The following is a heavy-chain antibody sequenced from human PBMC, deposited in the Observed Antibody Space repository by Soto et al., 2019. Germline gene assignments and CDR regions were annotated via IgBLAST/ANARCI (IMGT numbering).Heavy chain of an antibody. CDR2: ISSSGSTI. CDR3: ARDLKPREALAPYYFDY. J-gene: IGHJ4*02. CDR1: GFTFSDYY. D-gene: IGHD1-1*01. Sequence: PGGSLRLSCAASGFTFSDYYMSWIRQAPGKGLERISYISSSGSTIYHADSVKGRFTISRDNAKNSLYLQMNGLRAEDTAVYYCARDLKPREALAPYYFDYWGQGTLVTVSS. V-gene: IGHV3-11*01.